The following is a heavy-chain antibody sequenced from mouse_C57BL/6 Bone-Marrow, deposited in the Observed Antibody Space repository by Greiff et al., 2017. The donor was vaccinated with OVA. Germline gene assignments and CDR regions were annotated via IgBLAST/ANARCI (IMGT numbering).Heavy chain of an antibody. CDR3: ARTPFQPLLLRRRGFAY. CDR2: IDPNSGGT. D-gene: IGHD1-1*01. V-gene: IGHV1-72*01. Sequence: QVQLQQSGAELVKPGASVKLSCKASGYTFTSYWMHWVKQRPGRGLAWIGRIDPNSGGTKYHEKFKSKATLTVDKPSSTAYMQLSSLTSEDSAVYYCARTPFQPLLLRRRGFAYWGKGTLVTVSA. J-gene: IGHJ3*01. CDR1: GYTFTSYW.